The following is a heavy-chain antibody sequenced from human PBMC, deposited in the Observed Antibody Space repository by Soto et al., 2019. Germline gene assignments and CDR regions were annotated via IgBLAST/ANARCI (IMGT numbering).Heavy chain of an antibody. CDR3: ARVALAAAGHLFDS. J-gene: IGHJ4*02. V-gene: IGHV1-69*12. Sequence: QVQLVQSGAEVKKPGSSVKVSCKASGGTFSSYAISWVRQAPGQGLEWMGGIIPIFGTANYAQKFQGRVTRTAEESTSTPYTELCSLRSEDAAVYYCARVALAAAGHLFDSWGQGTLVTVAS. CDR1: GGTFSSYA. CDR2: IIPIFGTA. D-gene: IGHD6-13*01.